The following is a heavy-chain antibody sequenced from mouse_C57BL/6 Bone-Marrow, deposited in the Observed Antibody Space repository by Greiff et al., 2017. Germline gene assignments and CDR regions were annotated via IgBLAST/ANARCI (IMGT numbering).Heavy chain of an antibody. D-gene: IGHD2-1*01. J-gene: IGHJ3*01. Sequence: VKLLESGGGLVKPGGSLKLSCAASGFTFSDYGMHWVRQAPEKGLEWVAYISSGSSTIYYADTVKGRFTISRDNAKNTLFLQMTSLRSEDTAMYYCARPLYYGNYWFAYWGQGTLVTVSA. CDR3: ARPLYYGNYWFAY. CDR2: ISSGSSTI. CDR1: GFTFSDYG. V-gene: IGHV5-17*01.